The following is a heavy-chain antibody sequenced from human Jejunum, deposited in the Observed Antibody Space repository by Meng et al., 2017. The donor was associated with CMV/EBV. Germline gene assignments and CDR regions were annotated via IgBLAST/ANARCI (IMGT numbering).Heavy chain of an antibody. CDR2: IYYSGST. D-gene: IGHD4-17*01. CDR3: ARDRKHYGERGWFDH. V-gene: IGHV4-34*01. CDR1: GGSFSGYY. J-gene: IGHJ5*02. Sequence: QVQLQQWGAGLFKPSXTLSHTGGVYGGSFSGYYWSWIRQPPGKGLELIGYIYYSGSTYSNASLKSRVTISIDRSKNQFSLKLSSVTAADTAVYYCARDRKHYGERGWFDHWGQGTLVTVSS.